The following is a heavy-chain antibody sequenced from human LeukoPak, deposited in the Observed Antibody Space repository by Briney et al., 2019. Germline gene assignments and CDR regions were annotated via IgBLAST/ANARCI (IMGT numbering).Heavy chain of an antibody. V-gene: IGHV3-7*01. J-gene: IGHJ5*02. D-gene: IGHD1-26*01. CDR2: INQDGRNR. CDR1: GFAFSTYW. CDR3: AIGGRGWFDP. Sequence: GGSLRLSCVASGFAFSTYWMTWVRQAPGKGLEWVANINQDGRNRYFVNSVEGRFSISRDNAKNSLYLQIDSLRADDTAVYYCAIGGRGWFDPWGQGTLVTVSS.